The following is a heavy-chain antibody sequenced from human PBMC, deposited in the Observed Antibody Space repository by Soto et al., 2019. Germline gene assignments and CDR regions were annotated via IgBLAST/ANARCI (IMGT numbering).Heavy chain of an antibody. J-gene: IGHJ4*02. Sequence: EVQLVESGGGLVQPGRSLRLSCAASGFTFDDYAMHWVRQAPGKGLEWVSGINWNSGSIGYADSVKGRFTISRDNAMNSLYLQMNSLRTEDTALYYCAKGYNYDRSGNPDYWGQGTLVTVSS. CDR1: GFTFDDYA. CDR2: INWNSGSI. CDR3: AKGYNYDRSGNPDY. V-gene: IGHV3-9*01. D-gene: IGHD3-22*01.